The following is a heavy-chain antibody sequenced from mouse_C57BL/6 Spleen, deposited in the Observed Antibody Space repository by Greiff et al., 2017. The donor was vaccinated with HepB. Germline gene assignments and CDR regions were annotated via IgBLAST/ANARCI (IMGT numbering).Heavy chain of an antibody. J-gene: IGHJ4*01. CDR1: GYSITSGYY. CDR3: AREDYGNYGAMDY. V-gene: IGHV3-6*01. D-gene: IGHD2-1*01. Sequence: EVKLQESGPGLVKPSQSLSLTCSVTGYSITSGYYWNWIRQFPGNKLEWMGYISYDGSNNYHPSLKNRISITRDTSKNQFFLKLNSVTTEDTATYYCAREDYGNYGAMDYWGQGTSVTVSS. CDR2: ISYDGSN.